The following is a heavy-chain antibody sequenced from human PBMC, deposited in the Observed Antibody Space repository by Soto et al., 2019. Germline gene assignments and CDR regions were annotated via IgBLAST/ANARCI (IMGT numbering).Heavy chain of an antibody. J-gene: IGHJ3*02. D-gene: IGHD5-12*01. Sequence: HVQLVQSGAEVKKPGASLKVSCKASGYTIISYGVSWVRQAPGQGLEWLGWISPYNGNTNYAQKFQGRITMTTDTSTSTVDMDLRSLRTDDTAVYYCARDQTKWLTDAFDIWGQGTMVVVSS. V-gene: IGHV1-18*01. CDR2: ISPYNGNT. CDR1: GYTIISYG. CDR3: ARDQTKWLTDAFDI.